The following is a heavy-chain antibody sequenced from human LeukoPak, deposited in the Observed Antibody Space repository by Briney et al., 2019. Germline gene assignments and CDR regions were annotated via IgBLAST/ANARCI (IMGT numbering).Heavy chain of an antibody. D-gene: IGHD6-13*01. CDR3: AKSSAAAYNWSDP. CDR1: GFTFADYA. J-gene: IGHJ5*02. CDR2: ISGDGGTT. Sequence: GGSLRLSCAASGFTFADYAMHWVRQAPGKGLEWVSLISGDGGTTYYADSVKGRFTISRDNSKNSLYLQMNSLRIEDTVLYYCAKSSAAAYNWSDPWGQGTLVTVSS. V-gene: IGHV3-43*02.